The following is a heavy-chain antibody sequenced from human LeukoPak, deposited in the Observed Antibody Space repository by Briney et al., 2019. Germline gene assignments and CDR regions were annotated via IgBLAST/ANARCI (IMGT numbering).Heavy chain of an antibody. CDR2: IWYDGSNK. D-gene: IGHD3-16*01. CDR3: ARDADLAGYYYYYMDV. Sequence: GGSLRLSCAASGFTFSSYGMHWVRQAPGKGLEWVAVIWYDGSNKYYADSVKGRFTISRDNSKNTLYLQMNSLRAEDTAVYYCARDADLAGYYYYYMDVWGKGTTVTVSS. CDR1: GFTFSSYG. V-gene: IGHV3-33*01. J-gene: IGHJ6*03.